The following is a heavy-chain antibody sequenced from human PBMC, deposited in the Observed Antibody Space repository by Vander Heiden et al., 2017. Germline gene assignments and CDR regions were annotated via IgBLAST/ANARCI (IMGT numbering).Heavy chain of an antibody. CDR3: ARDFGVVTLYYYYGMDV. CDR1: GFTFRSSS. CDR2: ISSSSSYI. D-gene: IGHD3-3*01. Sequence: EVQLVESGGGLVKPGGSLRLSCAASGFTFRSSSMNWVRQAPGKGLEWVSSISSSSSYIYYADSVKGRFTISRDNAKNSLYLQMNSLRAEDTAVYYCARDFGVVTLYYYYGMDVWGQGTTVTVSS. V-gene: IGHV3-21*01. J-gene: IGHJ6*02.